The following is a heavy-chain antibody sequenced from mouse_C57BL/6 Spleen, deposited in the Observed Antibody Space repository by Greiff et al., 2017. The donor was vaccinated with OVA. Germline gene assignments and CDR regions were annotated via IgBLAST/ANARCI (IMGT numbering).Heavy chain of an antibody. CDR1: GYTFTSYW. V-gene: IGHV1-50*01. D-gene: IGHD2-3*01. J-gene: IGHJ2*01. CDR2: IDPSDSYT. Sequence: QVQLQQPGAELVKPGASVKLSCKASGYTFTSYWMQWVKQRPGQGLEWIGEIDPSDSYTNYNQKFKGKATLTVDTSSSTAYMQLSSLTSEDSAVYYCARGGDGYPDYWGQGTTLTVSS. CDR3: ARGGDGYPDY.